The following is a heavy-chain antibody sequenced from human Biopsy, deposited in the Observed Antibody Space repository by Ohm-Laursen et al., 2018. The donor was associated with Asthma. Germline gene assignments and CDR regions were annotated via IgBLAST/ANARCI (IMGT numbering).Heavy chain of an antibody. CDR3: ARAVDYSHYYGIDV. J-gene: IGHJ6*02. Sequence: SVKASCKTSGYTFNSAGITWVRQAPGQGLEWMGWISVYNSNTKVAQKLQDRVTMITDTSTSTAYMELRSLRSDDTAVYFCARAVDYSHYYGIDVWGQGTTVTVS. V-gene: IGHV1-18*01. D-gene: IGHD3-10*01. CDR1: GYTFNSAG. CDR2: ISVYNSNT.